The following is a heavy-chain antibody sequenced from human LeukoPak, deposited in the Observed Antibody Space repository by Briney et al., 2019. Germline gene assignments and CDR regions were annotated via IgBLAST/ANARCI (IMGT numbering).Heavy chain of an antibody. CDR2: ISVYNDNT. CDR1: GYTFTNYG. CDR3: ARRGRQCRSTSCWDRAAFDI. D-gene: IGHD2-2*01. J-gene: IGHJ3*02. Sequence: ASVKVSCKXSGYTFTNYGISWVRQAPGQGLEWMGWISVYNDNTNFAQKFQGRVTMTTDTSTNTAYMELRSLRSDDTAVYYCARRGRQCRSTSCWDRAAFDIWGQGTMVTVSS. V-gene: IGHV1-18*01.